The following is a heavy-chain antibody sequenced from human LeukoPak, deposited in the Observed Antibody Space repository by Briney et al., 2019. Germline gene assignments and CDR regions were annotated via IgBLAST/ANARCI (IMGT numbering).Heavy chain of an antibody. CDR2: IYPNGGRT. CDR1: GYSFTGYY. J-gene: IGHJ5*02. V-gene: IGHV1-2*06. Sequence: ASVKVSCKTSGYSFTGYYMHWVRQAPGQGLEWMGRIYPNGGRTKYARKFQGRVTVTSDTSISTVYMDLRSLGSDDTAVYYCARGRTANWFDPWGQGTLVTVSS. D-gene: IGHD2-21*02. CDR3: ARGRTANWFDP.